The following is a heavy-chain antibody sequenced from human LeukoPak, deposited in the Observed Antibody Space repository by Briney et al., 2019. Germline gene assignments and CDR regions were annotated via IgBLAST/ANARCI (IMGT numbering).Heavy chain of an antibody. Sequence: GGTLRLSCAASGFASGVTFGDYAVGWVRQDPGKGPEWVASVNGRGATTYYADSVRARFTISRDNSKSTVYLQMISLGADDTAVYFCAKAPATGEGYYFYYMDVWGKGTTVTVSS. V-gene: IGHV3-23*01. CDR1: GFASGVTFGDYA. D-gene: IGHD7-27*01. CDR2: VNGRGATT. J-gene: IGHJ6*03. CDR3: AKAPATGEGYYFYYMDV.